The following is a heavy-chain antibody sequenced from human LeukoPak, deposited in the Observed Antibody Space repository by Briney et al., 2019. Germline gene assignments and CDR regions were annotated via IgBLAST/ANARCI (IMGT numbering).Heavy chain of an antibody. CDR2: ISGSGGST. CDR1: GFTFSSYA. V-gene: IGHV3-23*01. D-gene: IGHD2-15*01. Sequence: PGGSLRLSCAASGFTFSSYAMSWVRQAPGKGLELVSAISGSGGSTYYADSVKGRFTISRDNSKNTLYLQMNSLRAEDTAVYYCAKASDIVVVVAASFDYWGQGTLVTVSS. J-gene: IGHJ4*02. CDR3: AKASDIVVVVAASFDY.